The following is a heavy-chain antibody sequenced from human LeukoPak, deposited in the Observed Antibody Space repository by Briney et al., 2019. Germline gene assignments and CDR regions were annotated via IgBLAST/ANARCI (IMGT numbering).Heavy chain of an antibody. D-gene: IGHD4-23*01. CDR1: GGSISSGGYY. Sequence: SETLSITCTVSGGSISSGGYYWSWIRQHPGKGLEWIGYIYYSGSTYYNPSLKSRLTISVDTSKNQFSLKLSSVTAADTAVYYCARTTVVAKYFDYWGQGTLVTVSS. V-gene: IGHV4-31*03. J-gene: IGHJ4*02. CDR3: ARTTVVAKYFDY. CDR2: IYYSGST.